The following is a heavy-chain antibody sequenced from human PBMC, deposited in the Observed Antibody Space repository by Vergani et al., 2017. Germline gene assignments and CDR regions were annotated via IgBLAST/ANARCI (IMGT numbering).Heavy chain of an antibody. V-gene: IGHV3-30*02. CDR2: TRPHEDGA. J-gene: IGHJ5*02. CDR1: GLTLSSYV. D-gene: IGHD1-7*01. CDR3: GKTQGTVVGTWWFDP. Sequence: QVQLVESGGGVVQPGGSMRLSCSASGLTLSSYVVHWVRQAPGRGLESVTFTRPHEDGAFYSASVGGCFSVSRDNSKNTLYLEMNRLNVDDTAIYYCGKTQGTVVGTWWFDPWGQGTPVTVSS.